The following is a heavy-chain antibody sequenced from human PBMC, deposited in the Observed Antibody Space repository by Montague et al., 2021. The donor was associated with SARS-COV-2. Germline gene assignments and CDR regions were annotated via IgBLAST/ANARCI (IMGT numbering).Heavy chain of an antibody. CDR2: IYYTGST. CDR1: GGSISPYY. CDR3: ARVGWELRVGDYYFDY. D-gene: IGHD1-26*01. Sequence: SETLSLTSTVSGGSISPYYWSWIRQPPGTGLERMGNIYYTGSTNYNSSLKRRHTISVDTSEHQFSLNVTSVTPADTAVSYCARVGWELRVGDYYFDYWGQGTLVTVSS. J-gene: IGHJ4*02. V-gene: IGHV4-59*01.